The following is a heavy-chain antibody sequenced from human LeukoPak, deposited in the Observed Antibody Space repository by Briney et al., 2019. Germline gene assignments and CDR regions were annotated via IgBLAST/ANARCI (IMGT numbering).Heavy chain of an antibody. J-gene: IGHJ5*02. CDR1: GYTFTSYG. D-gene: IGHD3-10*01. CDR3: AREFCHHSVICYGSGSYSLTP. V-gene: IGHV1-18*01. Sequence: ASVKVSCKASGYTFTSYGISWVRQAPGQGLEWMGWISAYNGNTNYAQKLQGRVTMTTDTSTSTAYMELRSLRSDDTAVYYGAREFCHHSVICYGSGSYSLTPWGEGTLVTDSS. CDR2: ISAYNGNT.